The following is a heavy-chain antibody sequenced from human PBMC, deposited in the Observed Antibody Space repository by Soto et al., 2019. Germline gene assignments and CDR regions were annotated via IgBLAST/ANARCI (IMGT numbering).Heavy chain of an antibody. CDR3: ARDLTDGENNWFDP. CDR1: GFTFSSYG. D-gene: IGHD3-16*01. Sequence: QVQLVESGGGVVQPGRSLRLSCAASGFTFSSYGMHWVRQAPGKGLEWVAVIWYDGSNKYYADSVKGRFTISRDNSKNTLYLQMNSLRAEDTAVYYCARDLTDGENNWFDPWGQGTLVTVSS. J-gene: IGHJ5*02. V-gene: IGHV3-33*01. CDR2: IWYDGSNK.